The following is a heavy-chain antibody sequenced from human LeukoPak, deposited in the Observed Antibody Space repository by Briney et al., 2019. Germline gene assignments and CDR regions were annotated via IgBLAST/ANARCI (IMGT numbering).Heavy chain of an antibody. CDR3: ARDRITMVRGVMGGYNWFDP. D-gene: IGHD3-10*01. Sequence: SETLSLTCTVSGGSISSYYWSWIRLPAGKGLEWIGRIYTSGSTNYNPSLKSRVTMSVDTSKNQFSLKLSSVTAADTAVYYCARDRITMVRGVMGGYNWFDPWGQGTLVTVSS. J-gene: IGHJ5*02. CDR1: GGSISSYY. CDR2: IYTSGST. V-gene: IGHV4-4*07.